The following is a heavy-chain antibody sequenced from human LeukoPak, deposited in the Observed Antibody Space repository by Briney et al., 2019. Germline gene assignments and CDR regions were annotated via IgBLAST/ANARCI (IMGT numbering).Heavy chain of an antibody. D-gene: IGHD6-13*01. J-gene: IGHJ4*02. CDR1: GFTFSSYA. CDR2: ISGSGGST. Sequence: PGGSLRLSCAASGFTFSSYAMSWVRQAPGKGLEWVSAISGSGGSTYYADSVKGRFTISRDNSKNTLYLQMNSLRAEDTAVYYCAIIIAAAGSRAFDYWGQGTLVTVSS. CDR3: AIIIAAAGSRAFDY. V-gene: IGHV3-23*01.